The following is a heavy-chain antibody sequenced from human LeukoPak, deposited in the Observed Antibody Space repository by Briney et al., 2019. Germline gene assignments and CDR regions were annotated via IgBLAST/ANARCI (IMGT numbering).Heavy chain of an antibody. CDR3: ARRGIWDLQIGNWFDR. Sequence: SETLCLSCTISGDSITNNSYWWGWISQSPGKGLEWIVSFYSSGNSYYNPSLNRRTIISPNTTKNHYSLSLISVTAADTAVYYCARRGIWDLQIGNWFDRWGQGIMVSV. D-gene: IGHD3-16*01. V-gene: IGHV4-39*02. J-gene: IGHJ5*02. CDR1: GDSITNNSYW. CDR2: FYSSGNS.